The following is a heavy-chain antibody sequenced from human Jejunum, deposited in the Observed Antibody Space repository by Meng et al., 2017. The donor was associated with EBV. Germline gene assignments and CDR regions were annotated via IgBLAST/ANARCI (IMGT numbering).Heavy chain of an antibody. D-gene: IGHD3-22*01. V-gene: IGHV1-69*06. CDR3: ARDQGRDYDSSTYYTH. CDR1: GRTFSSNV. CDR2: IIPIFGRT. Sequence: QLVQSGAVVMKPGSSVKVPGKASGRTFSSNVINWVRQAPGQGLEWMGGIIPIFGRTNYALEFQDRVTITADKFTSTVYMEMSSLKSEDTAVYYCARDQGRDYDSSTYYTHWGRGTLVTVSS. J-gene: IGHJ4*02.